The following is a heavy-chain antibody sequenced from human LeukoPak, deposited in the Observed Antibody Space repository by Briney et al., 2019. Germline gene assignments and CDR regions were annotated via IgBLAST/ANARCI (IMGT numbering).Heavy chain of an antibody. V-gene: IGHV1-8*02. CDR3: ATVGYSYAAVEMATNRAYYFDY. D-gene: IGHD5-24*01. CDR1: GYTFTSYD. Sequence: ASVKVSCKASGYTFTSYDINWVRQATGQGLEWMGWMNPNSGNTGYAQKFQGRVTMTEDTSTDTAYMELSSLRSEDTAVYYCATVGYSYAAVEMATNRAYYFDYWGQGTLVTVSS. CDR2: MNPNSGNT. J-gene: IGHJ4*02.